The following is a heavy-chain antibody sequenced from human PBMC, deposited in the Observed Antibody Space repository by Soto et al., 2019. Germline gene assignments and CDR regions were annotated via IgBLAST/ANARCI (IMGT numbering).Heavy chain of an antibody. CDR1: GFTLSNYG. CDR3: AKDKYSD. Sequence: EVQLLQSEGNLVQPGGSLRLSCTASGFTLSNYGMNWVRQAPGKGLEWVSGISGSDGSTYYADSVKGRFTISRDNSKNTLYLQMNTRRAEDTAVYYCAKDKYSDRGQGTLVTVSS. J-gene: IGHJ4*02. V-gene: IGHV3-23*01. CDR2: ISGSDGST. D-gene: IGHD2-15*01.